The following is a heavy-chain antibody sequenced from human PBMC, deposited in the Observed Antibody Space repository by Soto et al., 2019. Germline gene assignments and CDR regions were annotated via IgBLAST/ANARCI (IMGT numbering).Heavy chain of an antibody. CDR2: INHSGST. D-gene: IGHD1-26*01. CDR3: ARSGMRGFDP. CDR1: GGSFSGYY. Sequence: QVQLQQWGAGLLKPSETLSLTCAVYGGSFSGYYWSWIRQPPGKGLEWIGEINHSGSTNYNPSLKGRVTISVDTSKNQFSLKLSSVTAADTAGYYCARSGMRGFDPWGQGTLVTVSS. V-gene: IGHV4-34*01. J-gene: IGHJ5*02.